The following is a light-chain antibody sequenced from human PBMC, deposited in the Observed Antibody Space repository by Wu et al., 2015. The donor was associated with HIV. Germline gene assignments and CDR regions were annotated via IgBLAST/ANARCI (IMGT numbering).Light chain of an antibody. J-gene: IGKJ4*01. CDR1: QSVSNNY. CDR3: HQYGGSLP. CDR2: AAS. Sequence: EIVLTQSPGTLSLSPGERATLSCRASQSVSNNYLAWYQQKPGQAPRLLIYAASSRATGIPDRFSGSGSGTDFTLTINRLEPEDFAVYSCHQYGGSLPFGGGTKVEIK. V-gene: IGKV3-20*01.